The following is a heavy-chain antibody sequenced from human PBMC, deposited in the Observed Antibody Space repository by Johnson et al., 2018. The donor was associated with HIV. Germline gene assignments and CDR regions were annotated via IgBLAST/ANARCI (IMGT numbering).Heavy chain of an antibody. J-gene: IGHJ3*02. CDR3: ARDQGGQWLAYDAFDI. CDR2: IKQDGSEK. V-gene: IGHV3-7*01. Sequence: EVQLVESGGGLVQPGGSLRLSCAASGFTFSSYWMSWVRQAPGKGLEWVANIKQDGSEKYYVDSVKGRFTISRDNAKNSLYLQMNSLRAEDTAVYYCARDQGGQWLAYDAFDIWGQGTMVTVSS. D-gene: IGHD6-19*01. CDR1: GFTFSSYW.